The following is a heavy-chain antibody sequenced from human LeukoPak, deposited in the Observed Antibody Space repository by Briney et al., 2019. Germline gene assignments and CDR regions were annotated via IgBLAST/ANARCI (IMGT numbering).Heavy chain of an antibody. CDR1: GFTFSSYA. J-gene: IGHJ4*02. Sequence: GGSLRLSCAASGFTFSSYAVSWVRQAPGKGLEWVSAISGSGGSTYYADSVKGRFTISRDNSKNTLYLQMNSLRAEDTAVYYCAKDQEFSDYDFWSGYGNFDYWGQGTLVTVSS. CDR2: ISGSGGST. V-gene: IGHV3-23*01. D-gene: IGHD3-3*01. CDR3: AKDQEFSDYDFWSGYGNFDY.